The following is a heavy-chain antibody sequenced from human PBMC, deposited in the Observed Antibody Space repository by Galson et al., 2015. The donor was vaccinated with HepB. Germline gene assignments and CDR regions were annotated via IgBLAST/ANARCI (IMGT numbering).Heavy chain of an antibody. CDR3: ARDMAVYGGPSAGGY. CDR1: GFTFSSYS. V-gene: IGHV3-48*01. Sequence: SLRLSCAASGFTFSSYSMNWVRQAPGKGLEWVSYISSSSSTIYYADSVKGRFTISRDNAKNSLYLQMNSLRAEDTAVYYCARDMAVYGGPSAGGYWGQGTLVTVSS. CDR2: ISSSSSTI. D-gene: IGHD4-23*01. J-gene: IGHJ4*02.